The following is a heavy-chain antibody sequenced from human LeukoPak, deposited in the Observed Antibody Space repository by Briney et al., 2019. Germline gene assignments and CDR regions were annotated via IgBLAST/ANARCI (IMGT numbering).Heavy chain of an antibody. CDR1: GFTFSGSA. J-gene: IGHJ4*02. Sequence: PGGPLRLSCAASGFTFSGSAMHWVRQASGKGLEWVGRIRSKANSYATAYAASVKGRFTISRDDSKNTAYLQMNSLKTEDTAVYYCTTLRIYCSGGSCEIDYWGQGTLVTVSS. CDR3: TTLRIYCSGGSCEIDY. V-gene: IGHV3-73*01. D-gene: IGHD2-15*01. CDR2: IRSKANSYAT.